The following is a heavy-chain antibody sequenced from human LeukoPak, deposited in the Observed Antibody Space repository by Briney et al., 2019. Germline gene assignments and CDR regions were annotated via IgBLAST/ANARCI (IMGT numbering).Heavy chain of an antibody. V-gene: IGHV3-15*01. J-gene: IGHJ1*01. Sequence: GGSLRLSCATSGFSFYGAWLSWVRQAPGKGLEWVGRIKGTDVGGATDYAAPVKGRFIISKDDSKRTLYLQMNSLSPEDTAVYYCTTVTHFNLGGQGTLVTVSS. CDR2: IKGTDVGGAT. CDR3: TTVTHFNL. CDR1: GFSFYGAW. D-gene: IGHD3-3*02.